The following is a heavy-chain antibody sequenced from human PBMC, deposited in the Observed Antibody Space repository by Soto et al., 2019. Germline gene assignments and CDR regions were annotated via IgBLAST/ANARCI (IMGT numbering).Heavy chain of an antibody. J-gene: IGHJ3*02. CDR1: GFSFSSCG. Sequence: GGSLRLSCAASGFSFSSCGMHWVRQAPGKGLEWLAVIXYXGXXXYXXXSVKGRFTISRDNSKNTLYLQMNSLRAEDTAVYYCAKTYGDYIGAFDIWGQGTMVTVSS. CDR2: IXYXGXXX. CDR3: AKTYGDYIGAFDI. D-gene: IGHD4-17*01. V-gene: IGHV3-30*18.